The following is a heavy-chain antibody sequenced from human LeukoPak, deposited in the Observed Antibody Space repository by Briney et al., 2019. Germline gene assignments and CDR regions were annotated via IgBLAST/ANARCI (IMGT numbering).Heavy chain of an antibody. CDR3: ARKPIASSSWYYFDY. CDR2: IYYSGSP. D-gene: IGHD6-13*01. Sequence: PSETLSLTCSVSAYPISSGFFWGCIRQPPGKGREWLGSIYYSGSPCYNPSRKSRVTISVDTSNNQCSLKLSSVTAADTAVYYCARKPIASSSWYYFDYGGQQTSVTVSS. V-gene: IGHV4-38-2*02. CDR1: AYPISSGFF. J-gene: IGHJ4*02.